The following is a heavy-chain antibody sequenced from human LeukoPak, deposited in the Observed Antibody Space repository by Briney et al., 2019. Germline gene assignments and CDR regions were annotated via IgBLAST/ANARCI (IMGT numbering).Heavy chain of an antibody. CDR2: ISGSGGST. V-gene: IGHV3-23*01. CDR3: AKGEWYSSSSGFDY. J-gene: IGHJ4*02. Sequence: GGSLRLSCAASGFTFSSYAMSWVRQAPGKGLEWVSAISGSGGSTYYADSVKGRFTISRDNSKNTLYLQMNSPRAEDTAVYYCAKGEWYSSSSGFDYWGQGTLVTVSS. CDR1: GFTFSSYA. D-gene: IGHD6-6*01.